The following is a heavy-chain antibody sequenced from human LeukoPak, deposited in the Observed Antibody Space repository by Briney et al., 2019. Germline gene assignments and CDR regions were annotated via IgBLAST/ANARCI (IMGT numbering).Heavy chain of an antibody. CDR3: AREWYGYCSGGNCYCAFDI. CDR1: GFTFSSYS. V-gene: IGHV3-48*02. Sequence: GGSLRLSCAASGFTFSSYSMNWVRQSPGKGLEWISYISRSSSTIYHADSVKGRFTISRDNAKNSLYLQMNSLTDEDTAVYYCAREWYGYCSGGNCYCAFDIWGQGTMVTVSS. CDR2: ISRSSSTI. D-gene: IGHD2-15*01. J-gene: IGHJ3*02.